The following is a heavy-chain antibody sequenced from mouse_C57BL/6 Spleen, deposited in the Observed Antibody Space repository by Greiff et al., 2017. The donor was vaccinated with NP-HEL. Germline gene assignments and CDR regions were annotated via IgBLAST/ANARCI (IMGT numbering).Heavy chain of an antibody. Sequence: DVMLVESGGGLVKPGGSLKLSCAASGFTFSSYAMSWVRQTPEKRLEWVATISDGGSYTYYPDNVKGRFTISRDNAKNNLYLQMSHLKSEDTAMYYCARDDYDYDGADYFDYWGQGTTLTVSS. J-gene: IGHJ2*01. CDR1: GFTFSSYA. CDR2: ISDGGSYT. CDR3: ARDDYDYDGADYFDY. V-gene: IGHV5-4*01. D-gene: IGHD2-4*01.